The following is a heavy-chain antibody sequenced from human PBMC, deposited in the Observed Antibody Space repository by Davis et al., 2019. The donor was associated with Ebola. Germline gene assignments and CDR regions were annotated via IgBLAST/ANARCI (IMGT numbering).Heavy chain of an antibody. D-gene: IGHD4-23*01. Sequence: ASVKVSCKASGYSFSDYAIHWVRQAPGQRLEWMGWINSGCGNTKYSQRFQGRVTITWDTSASTAYMELSSLRSEDTAVFYCARGAGWELRHDYWGQGTLVTVSS. V-gene: IGHV1-3*01. CDR2: INSGCGNT. CDR1: GYSFSDYA. J-gene: IGHJ4*02. CDR3: ARGAGWELRHDY.